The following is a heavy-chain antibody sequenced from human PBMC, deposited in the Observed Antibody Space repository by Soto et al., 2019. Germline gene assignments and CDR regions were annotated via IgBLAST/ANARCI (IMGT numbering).Heavy chain of an antibody. CDR1: GYTFTSYA. D-gene: IGHD4-17*01. CDR2: INAGNGNT. J-gene: IGHJ4*02. CDR3: AGLTTVNTGGFDY. Sequence: QVQLVQSGAEVKKPGASVKVSCKASGYTFTSYAMHWVRQAPGQRLEWMGWINAGNGNTKYSQKFQGRVTITRDTSASKAYMELSSLRSEDTAVYYCAGLTTVNTGGFDYWGQGTLVTVSS. V-gene: IGHV1-3*01.